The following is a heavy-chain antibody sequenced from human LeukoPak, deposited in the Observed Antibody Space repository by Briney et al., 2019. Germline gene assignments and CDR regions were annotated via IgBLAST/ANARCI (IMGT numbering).Heavy chain of an antibody. CDR1: GGTFSSYA. D-gene: IGHD3-9*01. CDR2: IIPIFGTA. Sequence: GSSVKVSCKASGGTFSSYAISWVRQAPGQGLEWMGGIIPIFGTANYAQKFQGRVTITTDESTSTAYMELSSLRSEDTAVYYYVFRDYDILTGRLDAFDIWGQGTMVTVSS. V-gene: IGHV1-69*05. CDR3: VFRDYDILTGRLDAFDI. J-gene: IGHJ3*02.